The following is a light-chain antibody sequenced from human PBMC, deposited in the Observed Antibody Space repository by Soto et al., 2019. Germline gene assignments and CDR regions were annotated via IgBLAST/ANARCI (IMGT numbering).Light chain of an antibody. Sequence: QFVLTQPPSVSGAPGQRVTISCTGSSSNIGAGYDVHWYQQLPGTAPKLLISGNSNRPSGVPDRFSGSKSGTSASLAITGLQAEDEADYYCQSYDTSLSGSVFGGGTKLTVL. CDR1: SSNIGAGYD. CDR3: QSYDTSLSGSV. J-gene: IGLJ2*01. V-gene: IGLV1-40*01. CDR2: GNS.